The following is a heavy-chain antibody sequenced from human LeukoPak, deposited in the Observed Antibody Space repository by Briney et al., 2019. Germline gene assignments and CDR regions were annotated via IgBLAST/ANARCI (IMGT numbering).Heavy chain of an antibody. CDR2: IWHDGSYE. CDR1: GFTFSRYG. Sequence: GGSLRLSCAASGFTFSRYGMHWVRQAPGKGLEWVAVIWHDGSYEYYADSVKGRFTISRDSSKNTLYLQMNSLRAEDTAVYYCAKRVPYSSSSVYFDYWGQGTLVTVSS. CDR3: AKRVPYSSSSVYFDY. V-gene: IGHV3-33*06. J-gene: IGHJ4*02. D-gene: IGHD6-6*01.